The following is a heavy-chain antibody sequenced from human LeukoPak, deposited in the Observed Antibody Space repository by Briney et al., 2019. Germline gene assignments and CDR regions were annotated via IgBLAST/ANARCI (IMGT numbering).Heavy chain of an antibody. Sequence: SETLSLTCSVSGGSMGGYYWSWIRQPPGKGLEWVGQIYYSGNTNYNPSLKSRVTMSVTTSKNQFSLRLSSVTAADTAVYYCARHLPNYNWNVETYFDFWGQGTLVTVSP. CDR2: IYYSGNT. J-gene: IGHJ4*02. V-gene: IGHV4-59*08. CDR1: GGSMGGYY. D-gene: IGHD1-20*01. CDR3: ARHLPNYNWNVETYFDF.